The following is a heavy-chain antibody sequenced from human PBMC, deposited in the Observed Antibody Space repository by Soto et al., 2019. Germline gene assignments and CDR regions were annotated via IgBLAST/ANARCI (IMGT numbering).Heavy chain of an antibody. Sequence: PGGSLGLSCAASGFTFSSYAMNWVRQAPGKGLEWVSGISGGGGSTYNADSLKGRFTISRDNSKNTLFLQLNNLRAEDTAVYYCAKGSGVTCYSVMDVWGQGTTVTVSS. V-gene: IGHV3-23*01. CDR3: AKGSGVTCYSVMDV. D-gene: IGHD2-15*01. J-gene: IGHJ6*02. CDR2: ISGGGGST. CDR1: GFTFSSYA.